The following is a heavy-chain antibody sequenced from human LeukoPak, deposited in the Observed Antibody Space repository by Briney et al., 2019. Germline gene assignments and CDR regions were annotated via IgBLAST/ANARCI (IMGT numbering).Heavy chain of an antibody. Sequence: GASVKVSCKASGYTFTSYYMHWVRQAPGQGLEWMGIINPSGGSTSYAQKFQGRVTMTRDTSTSTVYMELSSLRSEDTAVYYCAREPLYYYDSSGYYYTDWGQGTLVTVSS. J-gene: IGHJ4*02. V-gene: IGHV1-46*01. CDR2: INPSGGST. D-gene: IGHD3-22*01. CDR1: GYTFTSYY. CDR3: AREPLYYYDSSGYYYTD.